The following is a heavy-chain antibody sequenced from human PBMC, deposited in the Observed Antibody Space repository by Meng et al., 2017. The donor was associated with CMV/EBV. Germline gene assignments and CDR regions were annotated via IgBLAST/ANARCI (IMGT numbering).Heavy chain of an antibody. CDR3: ARGDKRSYWGY. D-gene: IGHD1-26*01. J-gene: IGHJ4*02. V-gene: IGHV1-46*01. CDR1: GGTFSSYA. CDR2: INPSGGST. Sequence: SCKASGGTFSSYAISWVRQAPGQGLEWMGIINPSGGSTSYAQKFQGRVTMTRDTSTSTVYMELSSLRSEDTAVYYCARGDKRSYWGYWGQGTLVTVSS.